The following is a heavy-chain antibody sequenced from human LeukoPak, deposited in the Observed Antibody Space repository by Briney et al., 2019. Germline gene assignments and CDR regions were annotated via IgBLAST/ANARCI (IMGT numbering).Heavy chain of an antibody. CDR1: GYSFATYW. J-gene: IGHJ4*02. Sequence: GESLKISCKGSGYSFATYWIGWVRQMPGKGLEWMGIIYPGDSDTRYSPSFQGQVTISADKSISTAYLQWSSLKASDTAMYYCARHNIVGATASRAEHWGQGTLVTVSS. V-gene: IGHV5-51*01. D-gene: IGHD1-26*01. CDR3: ARHNIVGATASRAEH. CDR2: IYPGDSDT.